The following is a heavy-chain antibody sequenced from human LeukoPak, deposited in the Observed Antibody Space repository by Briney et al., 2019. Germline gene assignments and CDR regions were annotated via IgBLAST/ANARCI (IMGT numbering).Heavy chain of an antibody. CDR3: ASHTAYDAFDI. CDR2: IKSKTDGGTT. V-gene: IGHV3-15*01. D-gene: IGHD3-16*01. CDR1: GFTFSNAW. J-gene: IGHJ3*02. Sequence: PGGSLRLSCAASGFTFSNAWMSWVRQAPGKGLEWVGRIKSKTDGGTTDYAAPVKGRFTISRDNSKNTLYLQMNSLRAEDTAVYYCASHTAYDAFDIWGQGTMVTVSS.